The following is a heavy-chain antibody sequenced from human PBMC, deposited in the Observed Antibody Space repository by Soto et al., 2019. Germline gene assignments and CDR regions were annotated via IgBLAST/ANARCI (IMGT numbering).Heavy chain of an antibody. Sequence: PGESLKISCKGSGYSFTIYWIGWVRQMPGKGLEWMGIIYPGDSDTRYSPSFQGQVTISADKSISTAYLQWSSLKASDTAMYYCARRGDTAMASIDYWGQGTLVTVSS. CDR3: ARRGDTAMASIDY. J-gene: IGHJ4*02. CDR1: GYSFTIYW. D-gene: IGHD5-18*01. V-gene: IGHV5-51*01. CDR2: IYPGDSDT.